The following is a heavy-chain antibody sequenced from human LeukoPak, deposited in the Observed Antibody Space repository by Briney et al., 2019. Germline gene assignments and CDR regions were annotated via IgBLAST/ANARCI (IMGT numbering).Heavy chain of an antibody. V-gene: IGHV3-23*01. Sequence: PGGALTLSCAASGFSFPNYAMRWVRQAPARGQAWLSRMKGGGETFYADSVKGRFTLSRDVSRNTVYLQLNDLRVEDTAIYYCARASWISTADAVWWGQEPRSPSPQ. CDR3: ARASWISTADAVW. J-gene: IGHJ4*02. CDR2: MKGGGET. CDR1: GFSFPNYA. D-gene: IGHD2-2*03.